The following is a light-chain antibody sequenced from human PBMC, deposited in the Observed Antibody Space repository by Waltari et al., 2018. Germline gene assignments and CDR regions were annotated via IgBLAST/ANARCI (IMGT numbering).Light chain of an antibody. V-gene: IGKV3-20*01. CDR3: QHYLRLPVT. Sequence: EIVLTQSPGTLSLSVGERATVSCRASESVSRALAWYQQKPGQAPILLIYGASTRATGIPDRFSGSGSGTDFSLTISRLEPDDFAVYYCQHYLRLPVTFGQGTTVEI. CDR1: ESVSRA. CDR2: GAS. J-gene: IGKJ1*01.